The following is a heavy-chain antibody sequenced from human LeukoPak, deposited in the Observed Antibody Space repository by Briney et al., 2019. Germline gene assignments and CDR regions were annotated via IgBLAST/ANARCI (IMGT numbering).Heavy chain of an antibody. D-gene: IGHD3-22*01. CDR1: GGSISSGSYY. CDR2: IYTSGST. CDR3: ARVVYDSTSGGFDY. V-gene: IGHV4-61*02. Sequence: PSETLSLTRTVPGGSISSGSYYWSWIRQPAGKRLEWIGRIYTSGSTNYNPSLKSRVTISVDTSKNQFSLKLSTVTAADSAVYYCARVVYDSTSGGFDYWGQGTLVTVSS. J-gene: IGHJ4*02.